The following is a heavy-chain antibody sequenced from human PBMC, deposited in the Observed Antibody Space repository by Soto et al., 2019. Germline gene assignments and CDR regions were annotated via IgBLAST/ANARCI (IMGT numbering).Heavy chain of an antibody. CDR3: GRIGLYDRDDFYSLNY. CDR1: GVAISTYY. D-gene: IGHD3-22*01. Sequence: PSETLSLTCAVSGVAISTYYWSWIRQPPGKGLEWIGYIYYTGSTKYNPSLKSRVTISVDTSKNQLSLKLSSVTAADTAVYYCGRIGLYDRDDFYSLNYGGQGTRVTV. V-gene: IGHV4-59*01. CDR2: IYYTGST. J-gene: IGHJ4*02.